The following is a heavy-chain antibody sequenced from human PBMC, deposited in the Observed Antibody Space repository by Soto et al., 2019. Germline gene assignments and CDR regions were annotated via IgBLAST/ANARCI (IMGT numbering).Heavy chain of an antibody. D-gene: IGHD3-3*01. Sequence: EVQLVESGGGLVKPWGSLRLSCAASGFTFSNAWMNWVRQAPGKGLEWGGRIKSKTDGGTTYYAAPVKGTFTISRDDSKNTLYLQMNSLKTEDTAVYYCTTDFRPYYDFWSGLDYWGQGTLVTVSS. CDR3: TTDFRPYYDFWSGLDY. V-gene: IGHV3-15*07. CDR2: IKSKTDGGTT. CDR1: GFTFSNAW. J-gene: IGHJ4*02.